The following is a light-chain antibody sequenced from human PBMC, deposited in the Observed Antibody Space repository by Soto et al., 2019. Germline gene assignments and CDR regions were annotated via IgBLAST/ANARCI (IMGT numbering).Light chain of an antibody. J-gene: IGKJ4*01. CDR1: QSVGSD. CDR3: QQRSNWPLT. Sequence: EVVLTQSPATLSLSPGEGATLSCRARQSVGSDLAWYQHKPGQPPRLLIYDASNRATGIPARFSGRGSGTDFTLTISSLETEDFAVYYCQQRSNWPLTFGGGTKVEIK. CDR2: DAS. V-gene: IGKV3-11*01.